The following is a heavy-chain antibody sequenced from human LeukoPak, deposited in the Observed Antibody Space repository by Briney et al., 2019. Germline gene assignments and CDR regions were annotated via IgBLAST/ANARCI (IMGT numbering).Heavy chain of an antibody. V-gene: IGHV3-30*04. J-gene: IGHJ6*03. CDR3: TSGGYLSYMEV. CDR1: GFTFSSYA. Sequence: GGSLRLSCAASGFTFSSYAMHWVRQAPGKGLEWVSVISYGGSYIYYADSVKGRFTISRDNAKNSLYLQMNSLRAEDTAVYYCTSGGYLSYMEVWGKGPTVTVSS. CDR2: ISYGGSYI. D-gene: IGHD2-15*01.